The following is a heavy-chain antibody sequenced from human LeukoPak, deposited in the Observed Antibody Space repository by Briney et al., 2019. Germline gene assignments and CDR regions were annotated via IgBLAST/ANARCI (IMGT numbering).Heavy chain of an antibody. CDR3: ARSDYGDSCFDF. V-gene: IGHV6-1*01. Sequence: SQTLSLTCAISGDSVSSNSAAWNWIRQSPSRGLEWLGRTYFRFKWYNDCAVSMKSRLTINPDTSKNQFSLQLNSVTPEDTAVCYCARSDYGDSCFDFWGQGTLVTVSS. D-gene: IGHD4-17*01. J-gene: IGHJ4*02. CDR2: TYFRFKWYN. CDR1: GDSVSSNSAA.